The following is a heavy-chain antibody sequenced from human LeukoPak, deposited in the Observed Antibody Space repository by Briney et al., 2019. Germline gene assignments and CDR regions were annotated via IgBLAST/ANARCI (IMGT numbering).Heavy chain of an antibody. J-gene: IGHJ1*01. CDR3: ARAEGGYFQH. D-gene: IGHD3-16*01. V-gene: IGHV4-39*07. CDR2: IYYSGST. CDR1: GGSISSSSYY. Sequence: SETLSLTCTVSGGSISSSSYYWGWIRQPPGKGLEWIGSIYYSGSTYYNPSLKSRVTISVGTSKNQFSLKLTSVTAADTAVYYCARAEGGYFQHWGQGTLVTVSS.